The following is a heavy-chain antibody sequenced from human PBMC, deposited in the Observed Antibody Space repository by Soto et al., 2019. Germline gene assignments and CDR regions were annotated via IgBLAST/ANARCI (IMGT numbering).Heavy chain of an antibody. CDR2: ISFDGCDN. J-gene: IGHJ6*01. Sequence: QMQLVESGGGVVQPGRSLRLSCVASGFTFNRYGMHWVRQAPGKGLEWVALISFDGCDNFYLDSVKGRFTLSRDNSKNAMFLQMNNLRSEDTALYYCAKDRTTGTQGLFSGLDVWGQGTTATVSS. CDR3: AKDRTTGTQGLFSGLDV. V-gene: IGHV3-30*18. CDR1: GFTFNRYG. D-gene: IGHD4-4*01.